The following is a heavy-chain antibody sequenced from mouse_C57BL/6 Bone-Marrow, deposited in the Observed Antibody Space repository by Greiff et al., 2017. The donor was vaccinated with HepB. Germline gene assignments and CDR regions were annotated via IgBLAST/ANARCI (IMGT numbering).Heavy chain of an antibody. D-gene: IGHD1-1*01. CDR2: ISSGGSYT. J-gene: IGHJ2*01. CDR3: VRRGDYYGSSYGY. V-gene: IGHV5-6*01. CDR1: GFTFSSYG. Sequence: QLKESGGDLVKPGGSLKLSCAASGFTFSSYGMSWVRQTPDKRLEWVATISSGGSYTYYPDSVKGRFTISRDNAKNTLYLQMSSLKSEDTAMYYCVRRGDYYGSSYGYWGHDTPLTVSS.